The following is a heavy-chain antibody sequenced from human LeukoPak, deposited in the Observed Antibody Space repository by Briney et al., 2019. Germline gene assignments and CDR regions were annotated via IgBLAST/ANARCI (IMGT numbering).Heavy chain of an antibody. CDR1: GFTFSSYG. D-gene: IGHD3-3*01. J-gene: IGHJ4*02. Sequence: GGSLRLSCAASGFTFSSYGMHWVRQAPGKGLEWVAVISYDGSNKYYADSVKGRFTISRDNSKNTLYLQMNSLRAEDTAVYYYAKGEWLSIDYWGQGTLVTVSS. V-gene: IGHV3-30*18. CDR2: ISYDGSNK. CDR3: AKGEWLSIDY.